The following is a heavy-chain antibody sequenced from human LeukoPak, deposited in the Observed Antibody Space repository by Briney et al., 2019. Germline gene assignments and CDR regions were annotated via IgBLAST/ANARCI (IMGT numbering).Heavy chain of an antibody. CDR2: IIPIFGTA. Sequence: SVKVSCKASGGTFSSYAISWVRQAPGQGLEWMGGIIPIFGTANYAQKFQGRVTITTDESTNTAYMELSSLRSEDTAVYYCARVSLEYCSSTSCPSPYYYYMDVWGKGTTVTVSS. D-gene: IGHD2-2*01. V-gene: IGHV1-69*05. CDR3: ARVSLEYCSSTSCPSPYYYYMDV. J-gene: IGHJ6*03. CDR1: GGTFSSYA.